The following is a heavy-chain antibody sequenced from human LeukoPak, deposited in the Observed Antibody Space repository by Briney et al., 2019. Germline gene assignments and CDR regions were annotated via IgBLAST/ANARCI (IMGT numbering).Heavy chain of an antibody. J-gene: IGHJ3*02. CDR2: INPSGGST. CDR1: GYTFTSYY. V-gene: IGHV1-46*01. D-gene: IGHD5-12*01. Sequence: ASVKVSCKASGYTFTSYYMHWVRQAPGQGLEWMGIINPSGGSTSYAQKFQGRVTMTRDMSTSTVYMELSSLRSDDTAVYYCARDGQATITPEIDVAFDIWGQGTMVTVSS. CDR3: ARDGQATITPEIDVAFDI.